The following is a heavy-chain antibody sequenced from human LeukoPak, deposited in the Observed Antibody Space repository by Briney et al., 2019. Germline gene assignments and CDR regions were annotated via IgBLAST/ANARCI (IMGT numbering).Heavy chain of an antibody. D-gene: IGHD3-16*01. J-gene: IGHJ4*02. CDR3: AREKVLGLYYFDY. CDR2: IYHSGST. V-gene: IGHV4-30-2*01. CDR1: GGSISSGGYY. Sequence: PSETLSLTCTVSGGSISSGGYYWSWIRQPPGKGLEWIGYIYHSGSTYYNPSLKSRVTISVDRSKNQFSLKLSSVTAADTAVYYCAREKVLGLYYFDYWGQGTLVTVSS.